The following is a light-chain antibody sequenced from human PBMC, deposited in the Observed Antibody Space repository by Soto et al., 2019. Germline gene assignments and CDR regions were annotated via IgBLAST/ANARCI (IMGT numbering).Light chain of an antibody. V-gene: IGLV2-23*01. CDR2: EGS. CDR3: CSYAGSSTCV. CDR1: SSDVGSYNL. J-gene: IGLJ3*02. Sequence: QSTLTQPASVSGTPGQSITISCTGTSSDVGSYNLVSWYQQHPGEAPKLMIYEGSKRPSGVSNRFSGSKSGNTASLTISGLQAEDEADYYCCSYAGSSTCVFGGGTKVTVL.